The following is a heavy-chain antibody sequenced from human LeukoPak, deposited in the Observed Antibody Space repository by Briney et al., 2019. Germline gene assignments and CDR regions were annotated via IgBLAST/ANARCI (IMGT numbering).Heavy chain of an antibody. CDR3: AREGYCTNGVCHAGYYFDY. D-gene: IGHD2-8*01. V-gene: IGHV4-59*01. Sequence: PSETLSLTCTVSGGSISSYYWSWIRQPPGKGLEWIGYIYYSGSTNYNPSLKSRVTISVDTSKNQSSLKLSSVTAADTAVYYCAREGYCTNGVCHAGYYFDYWGQGTLVTVSS. J-gene: IGHJ4*02. CDR1: GGSISSYY. CDR2: IYYSGST.